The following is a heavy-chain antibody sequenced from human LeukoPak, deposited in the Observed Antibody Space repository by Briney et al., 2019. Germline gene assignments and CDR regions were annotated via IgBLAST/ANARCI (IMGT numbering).Heavy chain of an antibody. CDR2: IYPGDSDT. Sequence: GESLKISCKGSGYSFTSYWIGWVRQMPGKGLGWMGIIYPGDSDTRYSPSFQGQVTISADKSISTAYLQWSSLKASDTAMYYCARHTEMTTVTTVFDYWGQGTLVTVSS. D-gene: IGHD4-17*01. V-gene: IGHV5-51*01. CDR1: GYSFTSYW. J-gene: IGHJ4*02. CDR3: ARHTEMTTVTTVFDY.